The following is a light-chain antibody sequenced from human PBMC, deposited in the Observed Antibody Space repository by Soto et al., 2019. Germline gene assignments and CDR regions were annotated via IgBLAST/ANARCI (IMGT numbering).Light chain of an antibody. CDR1: QIILSY. CDR2: AAS. CDR3: QQSYSTPPT. Sequence: DIQMTQSPSSLSASVGDRVTITCRASQIILSYLSWFQQKPGEAPKLLIYAASSLQSGVPSRFRGSGSGTDFTLTISSLQPEDFATYYCQQSYSTPPTFGGGTKVDIK. J-gene: IGKJ4*01. V-gene: IGKV1-39*01.